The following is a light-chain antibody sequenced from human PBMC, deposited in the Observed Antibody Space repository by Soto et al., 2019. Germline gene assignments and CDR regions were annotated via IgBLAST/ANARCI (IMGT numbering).Light chain of an antibody. CDR1: QSVSSSY. Sequence: EIVLTQSPGTLSLSPGERATLSCRASQSVSSSYLAWYQQKPGQAPRLLIYGASSRATGIPDRFSGSGSGTDFTLTISRVEAEYVAEYYCQQDGSSPTFGGGTKVEIK. CDR2: GAS. CDR3: QQDGSSPT. V-gene: IGKV3-20*01. J-gene: IGKJ4*02.